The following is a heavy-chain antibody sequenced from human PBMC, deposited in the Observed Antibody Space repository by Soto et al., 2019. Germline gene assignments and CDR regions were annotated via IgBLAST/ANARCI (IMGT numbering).Heavy chain of an antibody. D-gene: IGHD1-1*01. CDR3: ARQRYGPQHGRVDA. V-gene: IGHV4-59*08. J-gene: IGHJ6*02. Sequence: QVQLQQSGPGLVKPSETLSLTCTVSGGSIINYYCSWFRQSPGKGLEWIGYINHDGYSAYNLSLKRRITMSAETSKTTFTLRLASVTSTDTAVYSCARQRYGPQHGRVDAWVQGTTVIVSS. CDR2: INHDGYS. CDR1: GGSIINYY.